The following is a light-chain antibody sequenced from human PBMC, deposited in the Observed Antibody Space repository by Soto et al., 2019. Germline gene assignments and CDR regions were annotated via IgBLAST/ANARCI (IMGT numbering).Light chain of an antibody. V-gene: IGKV3-20*01. CDR2: GAS. J-gene: IGKJ1*01. Sequence: EIVLTQSPGTLSLSPGERATLSCRASQSVSSSFLARYQQKPGQAPRLLIYGASSRATGIPDRFSGSGSGTDFPLTISRLEPEYFAVYYCQQYHNSPRTFGQGTKVELK. CDR1: QSVSSSF. CDR3: QQYHNSPRT.